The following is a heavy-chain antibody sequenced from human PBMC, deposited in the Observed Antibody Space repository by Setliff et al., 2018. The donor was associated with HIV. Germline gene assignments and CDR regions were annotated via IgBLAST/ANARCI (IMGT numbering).Heavy chain of an antibody. D-gene: IGHD2-15*01. J-gene: IGHJ5*02. CDR1: GGSISSHY. Sequence: PSETLSLTCTVSGGSISSHYWTWIRQPPGRGLEWIGYIDYSGSTNQNPSLKSRVTISVDTSKNQLSLNVTSVTAADTAVYYCARSSRGYCSGGSCYGFDPWGQGNLVTVSS. V-gene: IGHV4-59*11. CDR3: ARSSRGYCSGGSCYGFDP. CDR2: IDYSGST.